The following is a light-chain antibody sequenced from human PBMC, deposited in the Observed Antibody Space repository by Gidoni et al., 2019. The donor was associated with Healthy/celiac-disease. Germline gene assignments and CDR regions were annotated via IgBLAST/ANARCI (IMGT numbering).Light chain of an antibody. V-gene: IGKV1-39*01. CDR1: QSISSY. CDR3: QQSYSTPVLT. Sequence: DIQMTQSPSSLSASVGDRVTITCRASQSISSYLNWYQQKPGKAPKLLIYAASSLQSGVPSRFSGSGSGTDYTLTISSRQPEDFATYYCQQSYSTPVLTFGGXTKVEIK. J-gene: IGKJ4*01. CDR2: AAS.